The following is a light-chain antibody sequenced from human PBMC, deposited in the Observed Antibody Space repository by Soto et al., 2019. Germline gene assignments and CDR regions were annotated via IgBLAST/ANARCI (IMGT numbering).Light chain of an antibody. CDR3: QQYSTSRLT. J-gene: IGKJ4*01. CDR1: QSVTSSY. Sequence: EIVLTQSPGTLSLSPGERATLSCRASQSVTSSYLAWYQQKPGQAPRLLISGASSRATGIPDRFSGSGSGKDFTLTIGRLEPEDFAVYYGQQYSTSRLTFGGGTKVRSN. CDR2: GAS. V-gene: IGKV3-20*01.